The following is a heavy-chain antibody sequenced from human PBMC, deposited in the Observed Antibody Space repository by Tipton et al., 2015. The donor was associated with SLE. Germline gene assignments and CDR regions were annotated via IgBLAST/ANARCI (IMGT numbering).Heavy chain of an antibody. CDR1: GGSLSSYY. J-gene: IGHJ5*02. Sequence: TLSLTCTVSGGSLSSYYWSWIRQPPGNGLEWIGSIYYRGSTNYNPSLKSRVTISVDTSKNQFSLKLTSVTAADTAVYYCARDSAYYDFWSCYYPSWFDPWGQGTLATVSS. CDR3: ARDSAYYDFWSCYYPSWFDP. CDR2: IYYRGST. V-gene: IGHV4-59*01. D-gene: IGHD3-3*01.